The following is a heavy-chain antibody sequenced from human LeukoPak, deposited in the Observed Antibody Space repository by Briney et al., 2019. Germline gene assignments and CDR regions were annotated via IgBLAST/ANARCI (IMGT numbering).Heavy chain of an antibody. V-gene: IGHV4-61*02. J-gene: IGHJ6*03. CDR1: GGSISSGSYY. CDR3: ARGPYYDFWSGPTGYYYYYMDV. Sequence: SETLSLTCTVSGGSISSGSYYWSWIRQPAGKGLEWIGRIYTSGSTNYNPSLKSRVTISVDTSKNQFSLKLSSVTAADTAVYYCARGPYYDFWSGPTGYYYYYMDVWGKGTTVTVSS. CDR2: IYTSGST. D-gene: IGHD3-3*01.